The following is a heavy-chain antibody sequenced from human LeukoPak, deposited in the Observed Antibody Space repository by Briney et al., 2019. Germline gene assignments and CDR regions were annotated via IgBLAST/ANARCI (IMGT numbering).Heavy chain of an antibody. D-gene: IGHD6-6*01. V-gene: IGHV3-23*01. CDR3: AKESSSSRFYYYGMDV. J-gene: IGHJ6*02. CDR1: GFTFSSYA. Sequence: GGSLRLSCAASGFTFSSYAMSWVRQAPGKGLEWASAISGSGGSTYYADSVKGRFTISRDNSKNTLYLQMNSLRAEDTAVYYCAKESSSSRFYYYGMDVWGQGTTVTVSS. CDR2: ISGSGGST.